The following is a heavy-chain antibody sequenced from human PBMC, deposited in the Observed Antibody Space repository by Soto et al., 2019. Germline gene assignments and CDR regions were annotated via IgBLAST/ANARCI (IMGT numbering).Heavy chain of an antibody. CDR3: ARDRENYYDSSGYDY. CDR2: ISYDGSNK. V-gene: IGHV3-30*04. J-gene: IGHJ4*02. Sequence: GGSLRLSCAASGFTFSSYAMHWVRQAPGKGLEWVAVISYDGSNKYYADSVKGRFTISRDNSKNTLYLQMNSLRAEDTAGYYCARDRENYYDSSGYDYWGQGTLVTVSS. D-gene: IGHD3-22*01. CDR1: GFTFSSYA.